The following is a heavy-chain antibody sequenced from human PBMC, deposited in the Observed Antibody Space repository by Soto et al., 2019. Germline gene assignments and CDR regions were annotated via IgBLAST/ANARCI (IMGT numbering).Heavy chain of an antibody. CDR3: AHAYGGRSLY. D-gene: IGHD1-26*01. CDR1: GFSLTTDRVG. Sequence: QITLKESGPTLVKPTQTLTLTCTFSGFSLTTDRVGVGWIRQPPGEALEWLAVIYWDDTKTYRPSLESRLTITKDTSKNQVALTMTNMDSVDTATYYCAHAYGGRSLYWGQGTPVTLSS. V-gene: IGHV2-5*02. J-gene: IGHJ4*02. CDR2: IYWDDTK.